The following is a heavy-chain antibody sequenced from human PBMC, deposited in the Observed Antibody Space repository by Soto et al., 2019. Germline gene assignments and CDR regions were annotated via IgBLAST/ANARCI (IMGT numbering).Heavy chain of an antibody. D-gene: IGHD6-19*01. V-gene: IGHV3-7*01. CDR2: IKQDGSEK. J-gene: IGHJ1*01. CDR3: ARLIAVPDEYFQH. CDR1: GFTFSSYW. Sequence: PGGSLRLSCAASGFTFSSYWMSWVRQAPGKGLEWVANIKQDGSEKYYVDSVKGRFTISRDNAKNSLYLQMNSLRAEDTAVYYCARLIAVPDEYFQHWGQGTLVTVSS.